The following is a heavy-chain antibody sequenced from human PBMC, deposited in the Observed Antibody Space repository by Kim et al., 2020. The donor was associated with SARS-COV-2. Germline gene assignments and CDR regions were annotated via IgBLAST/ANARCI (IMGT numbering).Heavy chain of an antibody. V-gene: IGHV3-9*01. D-gene: IGHD3-10*01. Sequence: VKGRITISRDNAKNTLYLQMNTLRSEDTAMYYCAKGLPRGVMPRAYDAFDIWGQGTCVFVSS. CDR3: AKGLPRGVMPRAYDAFDI. J-gene: IGHJ3*02.